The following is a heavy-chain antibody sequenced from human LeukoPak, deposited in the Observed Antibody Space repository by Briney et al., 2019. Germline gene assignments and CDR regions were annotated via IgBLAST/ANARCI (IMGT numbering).Heavy chain of an antibody. J-gene: IGHJ3*02. Sequence: PGGSLRLSCAASGFTFSNAWMSWVRQAPGKGLEWVGRIKSKTDGGTTDYAAPVKGRFTISRDDSKNTLYLQMNSLKTEDTAVYYCTTRIPYILTGYYAFDIWGQGTMVTASS. CDR1: GFTFSNAW. CDR2: IKSKTDGGTT. D-gene: IGHD3-9*01. CDR3: TTRIPYILTGYYAFDI. V-gene: IGHV3-15*01.